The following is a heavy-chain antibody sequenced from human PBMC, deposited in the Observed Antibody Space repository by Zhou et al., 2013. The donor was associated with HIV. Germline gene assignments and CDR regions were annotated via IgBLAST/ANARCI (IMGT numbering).Heavy chain of an antibody. CDR3: ASGGGILSSSSFDY. CDR1: GGTFSSYA. CDR2: IIPILGIA. D-gene: IGHD6-6*01. Sequence: QVQLVQSGAEVKKPGSSVKVSCKASGGTFSSYAISWVRQAPGQGLEWMGRIIPILGIANYAQKFQGRVTITADKSTSTAYMELSSLRSEDTAVYYCASGGGILSSSSFDYWGQGTLVTVSS. V-gene: IGHV1-69*04. J-gene: IGHJ4*02.